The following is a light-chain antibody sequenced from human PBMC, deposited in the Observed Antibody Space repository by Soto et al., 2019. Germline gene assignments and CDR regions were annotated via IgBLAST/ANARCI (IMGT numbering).Light chain of an antibody. J-gene: IGLJ3*02. V-gene: IGLV1-47*01. CDR2: RND. Sequence: QSVLTQPPSASGTPGQRVTISCSGSSSNIESNYVYWYQQLPGSAPKLLIYRNDQRPSGVPDRFSGSKSGTSASLAISGLGSEDEADYYCAAWDDRLSALVFGGGTKLTVL. CDR1: SSNIESNY. CDR3: AAWDDRLSALV.